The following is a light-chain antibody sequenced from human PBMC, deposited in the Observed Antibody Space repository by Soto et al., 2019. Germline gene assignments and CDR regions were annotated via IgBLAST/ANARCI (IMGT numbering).Light chain of an antibody. CDR2: DAS. CDR3: QQRRT. J-gene: IGKJ3*01. CDR1: QSVSSY. V-gene: IGKV3-11*01. Sequence: EIVLTQSPATLSLSPGERATLSCRASQSVSSYLAWYQRKPGQAPRLLIYDASNRATGIPARFSGSGSGTDFTLTISSLEPEDSAVYYRQQRRTFGPGTKVDIK.